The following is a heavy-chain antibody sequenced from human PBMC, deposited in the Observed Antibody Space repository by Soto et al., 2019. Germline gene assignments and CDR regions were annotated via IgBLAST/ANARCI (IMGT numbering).Heavy chain of an antibody. V-gene: IGHV1-69*06. CDR2: IIPIFGTA. CDR3: ARVYSSSWYVPYYYGMDV. CDR1: GGTFSSYA. Sequence: WASVKVSCKASGGTFSSYAISWVRQAPGQGLEWMGGIIPIFGTANYAQKFQGRVTITADKSTSTAYMELSSLRSEDTAVYYCARVYSSSWYVPYYYGMDVWGQGTTVTVYS. J-gene: IGHJ6*02. D-gene: IGHD6-13*01.